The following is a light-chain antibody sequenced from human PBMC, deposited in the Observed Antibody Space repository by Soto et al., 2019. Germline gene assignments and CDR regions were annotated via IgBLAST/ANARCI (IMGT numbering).Light chain of an antibody. CDR2: GAS. V-gene: IGKV3-20*01. J-gene: IGKJ3*01. CDR1: QSVSSSY. CDR3: QQYGSSPLFT. Sequence: EIVLTQSPGTLSLSPGERATLSCRASQSVSSSYSAWYQQKPGQAPRLLIYGASGRATGIPDRFSGSGSGTDFTLTISRLEPEDFAVYYCQQYGSSPLFTLGPGTKVDIK.